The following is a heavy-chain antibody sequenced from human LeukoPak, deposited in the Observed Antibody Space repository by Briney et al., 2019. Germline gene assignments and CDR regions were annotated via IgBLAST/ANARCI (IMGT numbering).Heavy chain of an antibody. J-gene: IGHJ4*02. CDR1: GFTFSSYS. D-gene: IGHD3-10*01. CDR3: ARDYYGSGSYPVDY. V-gene: IGHV3-21*01. Sequence: PGGSLRLSCAASGFTFSSYSMNWVRQAPGKGLEWVSSISSSSSYKYYADSVKGRFTISRDNAKNSLYLQMNSLRAEDTAVYYCARDYYGSGSYPVDYWGQGTLVTVSS. CDR2: ISSSSSYK.